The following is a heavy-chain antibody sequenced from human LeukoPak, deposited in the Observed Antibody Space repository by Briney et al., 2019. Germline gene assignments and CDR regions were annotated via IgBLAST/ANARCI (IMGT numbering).Heavy chain of an antibody. V-gene: IGHV3-23*01. CDR2: ISGSGGST. CDR3: ATKGGYSSSSLQGNFAFDD. J-gene: IGHJ4*02. Sequence: QAGGSLRLSCAASGFTFSTYGMSWVRQAPGKGLECVSDISGSGGSTYYADSVKGRFTISRDNSKNTLYLQMNSLRAEDTAVYYCATKGGYSSSSLQGNFAFDDWGQGTLVTVSS. CDR1: GFTFSTYG. D-gene: IGHD6-6*01.